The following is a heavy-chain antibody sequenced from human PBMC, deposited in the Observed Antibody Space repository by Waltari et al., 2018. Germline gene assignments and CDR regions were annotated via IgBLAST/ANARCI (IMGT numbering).Heavy chain of an antibody. CDR2: ITSSSSTI. D-gene: IGHD6-19*01. J-gene: IGHJ4*02. CDR3: TRDVYGSGGDYFEP. Sequence: QLVESGGGLVKPGGSLRLSCSASGFTFSSWGMNWVRQAPGKGMEWIASITSSSSTIVYADAVKGRFTISRDDAKDSLYLQVDSLRVDDTGVYYCTRDVYGSGGDYFEPWGQGTLVTVSS. CDR1: GFTFSSWG. V-gene: IGHV3-21*02.